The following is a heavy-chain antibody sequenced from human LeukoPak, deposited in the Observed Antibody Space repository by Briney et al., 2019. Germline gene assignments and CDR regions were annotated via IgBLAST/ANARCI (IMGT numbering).Heavy chain of an antibody. D-gene: IGHD3-10*01. CDR3: ARDQNRYYYGSGNWFDP. CDR2: ISSSSSTI. CDR1: GFTFTTYS. V-gene: IGHV3-48*01. Sequence: GGSLRLSCAASGFTFTTYSMNWVRQAPGKGLEWLSYISSSSSTIYYADSVKGRFTISRDNSKNTLYLQMNSLRAEDTAVYYCARDQNRYYYGSGNWFDPWGQGTLVTVSS. J-gene: IGHJ5*02.